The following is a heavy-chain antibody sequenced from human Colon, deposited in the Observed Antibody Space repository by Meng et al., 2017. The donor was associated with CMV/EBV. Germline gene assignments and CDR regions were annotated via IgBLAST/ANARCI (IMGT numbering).Heavy chain of an antibody. CDR2: IYYTGGT. D-gene: IGHD6-13*01. J-gene: IGHJ4*02. V-gene: IGHV4-39*02. CDR1: GGSISSPSYY. Sequence: QVQLQGSGPKLVKPSETLSLTCTVPGGSISSPSYYWAWVRQPPGKGLEWIGSIYYTGGTFYSPSLKSRVTISIDTSKNHFSLKLNSVTAADTAMYYCTRETGGSSLAYWGQGILVTVSS. CDR3: TRETGGSSLAY.